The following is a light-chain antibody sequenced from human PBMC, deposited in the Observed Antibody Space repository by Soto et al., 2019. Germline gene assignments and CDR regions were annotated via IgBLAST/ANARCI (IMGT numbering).Light chain of an antibody. J-gene: IGKJ4*01. CDR2: GAS. Sequence: DIEMTQSPSSLSASVGDRVTITCRASQSISTYLNWYQQKGGKAPKLLIHGASGLQSGVPLRFSGSGSGTDFTLTISSLQPGDFATYYCQQGYSTLLSFGGGTTVELK. V-gene: IGKV1-39*01. CDR3: QQGYSTLLS. CDR1: QSISTY.